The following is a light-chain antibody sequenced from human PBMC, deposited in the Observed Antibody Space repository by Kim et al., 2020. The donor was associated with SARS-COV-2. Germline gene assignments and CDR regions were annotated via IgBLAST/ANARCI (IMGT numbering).Light chain of an antibody. Sequence: SEPPGERATPSCGASQRVSSNLAWYQQKPGQAPRLLIYGASTRATGIPARFSGSGSGTEFTLTISSLQSEDFAVYYCQQYNNWLYTFGQGTKLEI. CDR3: QQYNNWLYT. CDR2: GAS. V-gene: IGKV3-15*01. CDR1: QRVSSN. J-gene: IGKJ2*01.